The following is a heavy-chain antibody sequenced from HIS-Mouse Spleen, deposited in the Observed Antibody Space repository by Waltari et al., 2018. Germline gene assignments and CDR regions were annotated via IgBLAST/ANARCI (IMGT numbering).Heavy chain of an antibody. D-gene: IGHD6-13*01. V-gene: IGHV4-39*07. J-gene: IGHJ2*01. CDR2: IYYSGST. CDR1: VGSISRSSYY. Sequence: QLQLQESGPGLVKPSETLSLTCTVSVGSISRSSYYWGWTRQSPGKGLEWIGSIYYSGSTYYNPSLKSRVTISVDTSKNQFSLKLSSVTAADTAVYYCAREIPYSSSWYDWYFDLWGRGTLVTVSS. CDR3: AREIPYSSSWYDWYFDL.